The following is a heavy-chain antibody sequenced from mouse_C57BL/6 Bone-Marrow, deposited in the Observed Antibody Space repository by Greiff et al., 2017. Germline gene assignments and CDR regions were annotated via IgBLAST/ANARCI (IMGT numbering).Heavy chain of an antibody. CDR2: IDPSDSYT. CDR3: ATVVAPDY. D-gene: IGHD1-1*01. Sequence: FQLQQPGAELVRPGTSVKLSCKASGYTFTSYWMHWVKQRPGQGLEWIGVIDPSDSYTNYNQKLKGKATLTVDTYSSTAYMQLSSLTSEDSAVYYCATVVAPDYWGQGTTLTVSS. V-gene: IGHV1-59*01. CDR1: GYTFTSYW. J-gene: IGHJ2*01.